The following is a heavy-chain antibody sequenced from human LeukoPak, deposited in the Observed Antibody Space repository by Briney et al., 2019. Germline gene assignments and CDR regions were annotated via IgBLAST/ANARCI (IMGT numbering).Heavy chain of an antibody. V-gene: IGHV3-48*02. CDR2: ISSSSSTI. CDR1: GFTFSTNA. CDR3: ARKYYYDSSGYIY. J-gene: IGHJ4*02. D-gene: IGHD3-22*01. Sequence: GGSLRLSCAASGFTFSTNAMNWVRQAPGKGLEWVSYISSSSSTIYYADSVKGRSTISRDNAKNALYLQMNSLRDEDTAVYYCARKYYYDSSGYIYWGQGTLVTVSS.